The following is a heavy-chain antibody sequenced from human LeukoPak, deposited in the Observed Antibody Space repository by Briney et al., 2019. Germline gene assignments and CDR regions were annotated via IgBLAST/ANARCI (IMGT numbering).Heavy chain of an antibody. Sequence: GGSLRLSCAASGFPFSRYWMHWVRQTPGQGLVWVSRSNPDGSITSHADSVKGRFTISRDNSKNTLYLQMNSLRAEDTAVYYCAKDRPSNSPDYYMDVWGKGTTVTVSS. J-gene: IGHJ6*03. CDR3: AKDRPSNSPDYYMDV. CDR2: SNPDGSIT. D-gene: IGHD4-11*01. CDR1: GFPFSRYW. V-gene: IGHV3-74*01.